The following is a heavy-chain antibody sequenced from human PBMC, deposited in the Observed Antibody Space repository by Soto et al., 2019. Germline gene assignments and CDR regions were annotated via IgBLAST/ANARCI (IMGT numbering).Heavy chain of an antibody. J-gene: IGHJ4*02. CDR2: IYYSGST. CDR3: ARVLQLGHFDY. Sequence: SETLSLTCPVSGGSISSYYWSWIRQPPGKGLEWIGYIYYSGSTNYNPSLKSRVTISVDTSKNQFSLKLSSVTAADTAVYYCARVLQLGHFDYWGQGTLVTVSS. V-gene: IGHV4-59*01. D-gene: IGHD6-13*01. CDR1: GGSISSYY.